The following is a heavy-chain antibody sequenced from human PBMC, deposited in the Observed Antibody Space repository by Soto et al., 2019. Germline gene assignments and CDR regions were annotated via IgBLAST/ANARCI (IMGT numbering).Heavy chain of an antibody. J-gene: IGHJ4*02. CDR3: AHRDPYYWIDY. CDR1: GFSLSTSGGG. D-gene: IGHD3-10*01. Sequence: SGPTLVNPTQTLTLTCTFSGFSLSTSGGGVAWIRQPPGKALEWLALIYWDGDKRYSPPLKSRLTITNSPSKNQVVLTMTNMDPVDTATYYCAHRDPYYWIDYWGQGTRVTVAS. V-gene: IGHV2-5*02. CDR2: IYWDGDK.